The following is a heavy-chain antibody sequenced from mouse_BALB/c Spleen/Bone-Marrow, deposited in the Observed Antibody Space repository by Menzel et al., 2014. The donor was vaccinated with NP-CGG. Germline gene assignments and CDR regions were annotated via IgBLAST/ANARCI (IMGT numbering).Heavy chain of an antibody. Sequence: EVKVVESGGGLVQPGGSRKLSCAASGFTFSSFGMHWVRQAPEKELEWVAYISSGSSTIYYADTVKGRFTISRDNPKNTLFLEMTSLRSEDTAKYYCARRYRYDYFDYWGQGTTLTVSS. CDR1: GFTFSSFG. J-gene: IGHJ2*01. V-gene: IGHV5-17*02. D-gene: IGHD2-14*01. CDR2: ISSGSSTI. CDR3: ARRYRYDYFDY.